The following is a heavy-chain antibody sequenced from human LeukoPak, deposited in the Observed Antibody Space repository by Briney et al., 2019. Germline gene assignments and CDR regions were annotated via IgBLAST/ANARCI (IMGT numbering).Heavy chain of an antibody. CDR2: IYSGGST. V-gene: IGHV3-66*01. CDR3: ARGGDGYNYYFDY. D-gene: IGHD5-24*01. Sequence: PGGSLRLSCSASGFTLRTYAMSWVRQAPGKGLEWVSFIYSGGSTYYADSVKGRFTISRDNSKNTLYLQMISLRAEDTAVYYCARGGDGYNYYFDYWGQGTLVSVSS. J-gene: IGHJ4*02. CDR1: GFTLRTYA.